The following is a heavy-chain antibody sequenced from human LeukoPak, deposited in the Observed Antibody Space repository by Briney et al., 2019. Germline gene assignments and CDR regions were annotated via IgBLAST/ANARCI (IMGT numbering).Heavy chain of an antibody. J-gene: IGHJ4*02. CDR3: ARSPNWGTDY. D-gene: IGHD7-27*01. Sequence: GASVKVSCKASGYSFTDYYMHWVRQAPGQGLEWMGWVNPNNGGTNYAQKFQGRVTMTRDTSISTAYMELSRLRSDDTAVYYCARSPNWGTDYWGQGTLVTVSS. V-gene: IGHV1-2*02. CDR2: VNPNNGGT. CDR1: GYSFTDYY.